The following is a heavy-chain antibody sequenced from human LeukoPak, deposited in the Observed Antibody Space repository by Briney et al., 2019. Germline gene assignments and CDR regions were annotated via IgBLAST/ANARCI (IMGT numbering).Heavy chain of an antibody. CDR1: GFTFSDYW. D-gene: IGHD3-22*01. Sequence: PGGSLRLSCAASGFTFSDYWMHWVRQAPGKGLVWVSRVSSDGSTTTYADSVKGRFTISRDNAKNTLYLQMNSLRAEDTAVYYCARRAGDYSHPYDYWGQGTLVTVSS. V-gene: IGHV3-74*01. CDR3: ARRAGDYSHPYDY. J-gene: IGHJ4*02. CDR2: VSSDGSTT.